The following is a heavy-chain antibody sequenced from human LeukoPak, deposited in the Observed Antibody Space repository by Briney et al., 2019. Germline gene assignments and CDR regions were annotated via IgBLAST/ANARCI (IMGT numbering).Heavy chain of an antibody. CDR3: ARGPYKYDGSGAFDI. D-gene: IGHD3-22*01. V-gene: IGHV4-59*08. Sequence: SETLSLTCTVSGGSISSYYWSWIRQPPGKGLEWIGHIYYSGSTNYNPSLKSRVTISVYTSENQFSVKLSSVTAADTAVYYCARGPYKYDGSGAFDIWGQGTMVTVSS. CDR2: IYYSGST. CDR1: GGSISSYY. J-gene: IGHJ3*02.